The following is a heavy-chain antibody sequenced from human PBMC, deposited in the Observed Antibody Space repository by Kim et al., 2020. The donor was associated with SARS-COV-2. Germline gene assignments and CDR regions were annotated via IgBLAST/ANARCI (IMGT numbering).Heavy chain of an antibody. D-gene: IGHD6-13*01. Sequence: GGSLRLSCAASGLTFSSSWMLWVRQAPGKGLVWVSRINIDGGSTSYADSVKGRFTISRDNARNTVYLQLNSLRAEDTAVYYCARSLYTGSRYDYWGQGTL. CDR1: GLTFSSSW. CDR3: ARSLYTGSRYDY. CDR2: INIDGGST. J-gene: IGHJ4*02. V-gene: IGHV3-74*01.